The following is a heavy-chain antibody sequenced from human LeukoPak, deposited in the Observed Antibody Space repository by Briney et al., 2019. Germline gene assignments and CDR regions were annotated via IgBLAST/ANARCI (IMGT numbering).Heavy chain of an antibody. D-gene: IGHD6-13*01. V-gene: IGHV1-46*01. Sequence: GASVTLSCTASVYTFTSYYLHWVRHAPAPGLELMSIIHPSGASTSYEQKFQGRVTMTSDTSTSRVYMELSSLRSEDTAVYYCARGIVTAAGTGGWYFDYWGQGTLVTVSS. J-gene: IGHJ4*02. CDR2: IHPSGAST. CDR3: ARGIVTAAGTGGWYFDY. CDR1: VYTFTSYY.